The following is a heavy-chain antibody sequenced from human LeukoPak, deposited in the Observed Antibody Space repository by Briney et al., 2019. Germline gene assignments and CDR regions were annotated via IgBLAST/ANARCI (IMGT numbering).Heavy chain of an antibody. CDR2: ISSSGSTI. Sequence: GGSLRLSCAASGFTFSNYGMNWVRQAPGKGLEWVSYISSSGSTIYYADSVKGRFTISRDNAKNSLYLQMNSLRAEDTAVYYCARVFIGDYGDYQFDYWGQGTLVTVSS. D-gene: IGHD4-17*01. J-gene: IGHJ4*02. CDR3: ARVFIGDYGDYQFDY. CDR1: GFTFSNYG. V-gene: IGHV3-48*01.